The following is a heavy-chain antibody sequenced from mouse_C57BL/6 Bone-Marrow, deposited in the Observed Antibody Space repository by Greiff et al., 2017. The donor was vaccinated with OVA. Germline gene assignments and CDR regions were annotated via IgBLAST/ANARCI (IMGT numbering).Heavy chain of an antibody. J-gene: IGHJ4*01. D-gene: IGHD2-2*01. CDR3: TVMVTKAMDY. CDR2: IDPENGDT. Sequence: EVKLQESGAELVRPGASVKLSCTASGFNIKDDYMHWVKQRPEQGLEWIGWIDPENGDTEYASKFQGKATITADTSSNTAYLQLSSLTSEDTAVYYCTVMVTKAMDYWGQGTSVTVSS. V-gene: IGHV14-4*01. CDR1: GFNIKDDY.